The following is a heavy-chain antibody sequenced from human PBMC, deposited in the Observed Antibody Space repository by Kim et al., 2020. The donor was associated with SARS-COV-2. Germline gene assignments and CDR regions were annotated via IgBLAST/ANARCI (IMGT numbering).Heavy chain of an antibody. CDR1: GFTLTNAW. CDR3: AAMTLGIPGALTRVGY. Sequence: GGSLRLSCVASGFTLTNAWMSWVRQAPGKGLEWVGRIKSETHRSATDYAAPVKGRFTISRDDSKSTLYLQMNSLKTEDTAVYYCAAMTLGIPGALTRVGYWGQGTLVTVSS. CDR2: IKSETHRSAT. D-gene: IGHD1-26*01. V-gene: IGHV3-15*01. J-gene: IGHJ4*02.